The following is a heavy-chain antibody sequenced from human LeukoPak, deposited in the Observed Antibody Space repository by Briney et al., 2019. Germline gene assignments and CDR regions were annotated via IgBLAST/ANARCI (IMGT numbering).Heavy chain of an antibody. D-gene: IGHD1-26*01. J-gene: IGHJ4*02. Sequence: SETLSLTCTVSGGSISSGDYYWSWIRQPPGKGLEWIGYMHYSGSAYYKPSLKNRLSISVDTSKNQYSLKLRSVTAADTAVYYCARIVGDTPSEYYFDRWGQGTLVTVSP. CDR3: ARIVGDTPSEYYFDR. CDR1: GGSISSGDYY. V-gene: IGHV4-30-4*01. CDR2: MHYSGSA.